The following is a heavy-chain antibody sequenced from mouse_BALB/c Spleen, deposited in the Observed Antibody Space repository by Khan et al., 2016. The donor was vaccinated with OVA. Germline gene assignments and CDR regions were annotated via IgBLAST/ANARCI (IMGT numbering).Heavy chain of an antibody. J-gene: IGHJ2*01. CDR2: ITSGGSYT. CDR3: TRDRNYYGSSFYFDY. Sequence: EVELVESGGGLVKPGGSVRLSCEASGFTFSSYSMSWVRQTPEKRLEWVATITSGGSYTYYPDSVQGRFTIFRDNAKNTLYLQMSSLKSEDTAIYYCTRDRNYYGSSFYFDYWGQGTTLTVSS. V-gene: IGHV5-6-4*01. D-gene: IGHD1-1*01. CDR1: GFTFSSYS.